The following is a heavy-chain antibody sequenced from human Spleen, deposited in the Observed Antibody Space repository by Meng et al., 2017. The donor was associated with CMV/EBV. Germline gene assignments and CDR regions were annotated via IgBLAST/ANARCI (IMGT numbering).Heavy chain of an antibody. D-gene: IGHD6-13*01. CDR2: ISGSGGST. CDR1: GFTFSSYA. J-gene: IGHJ4*02. CDR3: AKGGRIAAAGTIY. V-gene: IGHV3-23*01. Sequence: EVQLLESXXGLVQXGGWLRLSCAASGFTFSSYAMSWVRQAPGKGLEWVSAISGSGGSTYYADSVKGRFTISRDNSKNTLYLQMNSLRAEDTAVYYCAKGGRIAAAGTIYWGQGTLVTVSS.